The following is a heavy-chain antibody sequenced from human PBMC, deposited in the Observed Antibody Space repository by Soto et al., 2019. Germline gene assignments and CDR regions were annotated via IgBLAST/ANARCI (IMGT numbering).Heavy chain of an antibody. V-gene: IGHV4-34*01. Sequence: QVQLQQWGAGRLKPSETLSLTCTVYGGSFSGYYWSWIRQPPGKGLEWIGEINHSGSTNYNPSLKSRVTISVDTSKNQFSLKMSAVTAADTAVYYCERDNGGGYNNWFDPCGQGPLVTVSS. CDR1: GGSFSGYY. D-gene: IGHD2-8*01. J-gene: IGHJ5*02. CDR2: INHSGST. CDR3: ERDNGGGYNNWFDP.